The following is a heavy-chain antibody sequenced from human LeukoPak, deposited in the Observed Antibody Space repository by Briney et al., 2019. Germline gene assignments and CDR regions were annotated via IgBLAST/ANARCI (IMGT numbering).Heavy chain of an antibody. Sequence: GGSLRLSCAASGFTFSSYSMNWVRQAPGKGLEWVSSISSSSSYIYYADSVKGRFTISRDNAKNSLYLQMNSLRAEDTAVYYCARLYYYGSGSSAPNFDYWGQGALVTVSS. D-gene: IGHD3-10*01. J-gene: IGHJ4*01. CDR1: GFTFSSYS. CDR2: ISSSSSYI. V-gene: IGHV3-21*01. CDR3: ARLYYYGSGSSAPNFDY.